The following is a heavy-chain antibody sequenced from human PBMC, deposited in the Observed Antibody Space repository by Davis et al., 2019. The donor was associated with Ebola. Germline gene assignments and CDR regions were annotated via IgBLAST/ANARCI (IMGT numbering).Heavy chain of an antibody. J-gene: IGHJ4*02. CDR3: ARVSWFGELLFTYPDY. Sequence: PGGSLRLSCAASGFTFSSYGMHWVRQAPGKGLEWVAVISYDGSNKYYADSVKGRFTISRDNSKNTLYLQMNSLRAEDTAVYYCARVSWFGELLFTYPDYWGQGTLVTVSS. CDR2: ISYDGSNK. D-gene: IGHD3-10*01. V-gene: IGHV3-30*03. CDR1: GFTFSSYG.